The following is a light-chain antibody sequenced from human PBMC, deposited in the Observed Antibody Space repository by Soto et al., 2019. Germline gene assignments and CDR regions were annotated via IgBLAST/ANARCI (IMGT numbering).Light chain of an antibody. CDR1: QDIRSY. CDR3: PQLTTSPWT. J-gene: IGKJ1*01. CDR2: EAS. V-gene: IGKV1-9*01. Sequence: DIPLTQSPSFVSASIGDRVTITCRASQDIRSYLTWYQQKPGSAPKLLIYEASTVQSGVQSRLSGSGSGTEFTLTIISLQPEDFATYYCPQLTTSPWTFGQGTKVDFK.